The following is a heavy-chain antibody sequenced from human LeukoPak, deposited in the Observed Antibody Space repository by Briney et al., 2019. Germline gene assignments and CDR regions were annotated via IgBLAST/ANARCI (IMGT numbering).Heavy chain of an antibody. CDR1: GFTFSSYS. J-gene: IGHJ5*02. CDR3: ARYSSSYGWFDP. D-gene: IGHD3-22*01. V-gene: IGHV3-7*01. CDR2: IKQDGSEK. Sequence: GGSLRLSCAASGFTFSSYSMNWVRQAPGKGLEWVANIKQDGSEKYYVDSVKGRFTISRDNAKNSLSLQMNSLRAEDTAVYYCARYSSSYGWFDPWGQGTLVTVSS.